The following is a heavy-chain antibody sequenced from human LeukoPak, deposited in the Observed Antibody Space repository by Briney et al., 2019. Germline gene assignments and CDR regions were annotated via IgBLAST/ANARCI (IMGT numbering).Heavy chain of an antibody. J-gene: IGHJ6*03. Sequence: PSETLSLTCTVSGGSISSYYWSWIRQPPGKGLEWIGYIYYSGSTNYNPSLKSRVTISVDTSKTQFSLKLNSVTAADTAVFYCAREVADYGGYYYYHYMDVWGKGTTVTISS. V-gene: IGHV4-59*01. D-gene: IGHD4-23*01. CDR2: IYYSGST. CDR3: AREVADYGGYYYYHYMDV. CDR1: GGSISSYY.